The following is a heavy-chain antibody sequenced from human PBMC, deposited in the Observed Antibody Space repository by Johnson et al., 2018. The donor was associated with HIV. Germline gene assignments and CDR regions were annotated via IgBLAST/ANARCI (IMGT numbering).Heavy chain of an antibody. CDR1: GFTFTNAW. V-gene: IGHV3-15*01. D-gene: IGHD5-18*01. CDR3: ARLPSGYSRDDLDI. Sequence: MQLVESGGGLVKAGGSLRLSCAASGFTFTNAWMTWVRQAPGKGLEWVGRINSKAEGGTTDYAAPVKGRFTISRDDSKNRLYLQINSLRPEDTAVYYCARLPSGYSRDDLDIWGQGTMVTVS. J-gene: IGHJ3*02. CDR2: INSKAEGGTT.